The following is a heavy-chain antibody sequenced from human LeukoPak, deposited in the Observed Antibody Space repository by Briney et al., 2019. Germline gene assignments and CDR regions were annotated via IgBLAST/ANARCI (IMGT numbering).Heavy chain of an antibody. V-gene: IGHV1-2*06. CDR1: GYTFTGYY. D-gene: IGHD2-15*01. CDR2: FNPNSGGT. Sequence: ASVKVSCKASGYTFTGYYMHWVRQAPGQGLEWMGRFNPNSGGTNYAQKFQGRVTMTRDTSISTAYMELGRLRSDDTAVNYCARDGGSGGSPLRFTPDYWGQGTLVTVSS. J-gene: IGHJ4*02. CDR3: ARDGGSGGSPLRFTPDY.